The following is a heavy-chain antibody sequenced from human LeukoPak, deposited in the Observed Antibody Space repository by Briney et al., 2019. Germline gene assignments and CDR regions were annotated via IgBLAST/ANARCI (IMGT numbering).Heavy chain of an antibody. Sequence: GGSLRLSCAASGFTFSSYAMSWVRQAPGKGLEWVSIISDSGGSTSYADSVKGRFTISKDNSKNTLFLQMNSLRADDTAVYYCAKDGALHSTVVTAYAEYFDHWGQGTLVTVSS. D-gene: IGHD4-23*01. CDR2: ISDSGGST. CDR3: AKDGALHSTVVTAYAEYFDH. J-gene: IGHJ1*01. CDR1: GFTFSSYA. V-gene: IGHV3-23*01.